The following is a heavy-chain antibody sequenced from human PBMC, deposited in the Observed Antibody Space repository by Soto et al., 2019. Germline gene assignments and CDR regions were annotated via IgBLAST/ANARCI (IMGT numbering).Heavy chain of an antibody. J-gene: IGHJ4*02. CDR3: ARDRGYSYGYYDY. CDR1: GGSISSSNW. Sequence: RSLTCAVSGGSISSSNWWSWVRQPPGKGLEWIGEIYHSGSTNYNPSLKSRVTISVDKSKNQFSLKLSSVTAADTAVYYCARDRGYSYGYYDYWGQGTLVTVSS. D-gene: IGHD5-18*01. V-gene: IGHV4-4*02. CDR2: IYHSGST.